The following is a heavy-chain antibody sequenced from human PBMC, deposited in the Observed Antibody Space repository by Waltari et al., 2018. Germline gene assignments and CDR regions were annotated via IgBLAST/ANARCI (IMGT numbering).Heavy chain of an antibody. CDR1: GITFSTYG. CDR2: SSGRGSPT. D-gene: IGHD1-26*01. J-gene: IGHJ4*02. Sequence: EVQLVESGGGLVQPGGSLRPSCAASGITFSTYGMNWVRQPPGRGLGWVSHSSGRGSPTCSADSVKDRFTISRDNVMNSLYLQMISLRAEDTAVYYCAPLGASSLTLTAWGQGTLVTVSS. V-gene: IGHV3-48*01. CDR3: APLGASSLTLTA.